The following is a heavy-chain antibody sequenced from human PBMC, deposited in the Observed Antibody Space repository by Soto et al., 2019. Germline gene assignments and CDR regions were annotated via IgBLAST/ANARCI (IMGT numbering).Heavy chain of an antibody. V-gene: IGHV1-2*02. CDR3: ARDSIRYYYYSGMDV. D-gene: IGHD3-10*01. J-gene: IGHJ6*02. CDR2: INPNNGGT. CDR1: GYTFTGYY. Sequence: GASVKVTCKASGYTFTGYYRHWVRQAPGQGLERMGWINPNNGGTIYSQKIQGRVTMTRDTSISTAYMELSRLRSDDAAVYYCARDSIRYYYYSGMDVWGQGTTVTVSS.